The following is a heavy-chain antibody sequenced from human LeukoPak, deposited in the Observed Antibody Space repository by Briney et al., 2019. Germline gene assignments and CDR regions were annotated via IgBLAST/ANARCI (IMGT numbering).Heavy chain of an antibody. V-gene: IGHV1-46*01. CDR1: GYTFTSYY. J-gene: IGHJ4*02. CDR2: INPSGGST. Sequence: GASVKVSCKASGYTFTSYYMHWVRQPPGQGLEWMGIINPSGGSTSYAQKFRGRVTMTKDMSTSTVYMELSSLRSEDTAVHYCARDGDSGSYFPFDYWGQGTLVTVSS. D-gene: IGHD1-26*01. CDR3: ARDGDSGSYFPFDY.